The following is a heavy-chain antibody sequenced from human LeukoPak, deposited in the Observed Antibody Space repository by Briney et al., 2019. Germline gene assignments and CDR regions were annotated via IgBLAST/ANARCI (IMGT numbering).Heavy chain of an antibody. V-gene: IGHV3-33*01. CDR1: GFTFSSYG. D-gene: IGHD6-13*01. CDR2: IWYDGSNK. Sequence: GGSLRLSCAASGFTFSSYGMHWVRQAPGKALEWVAVIWYDGSNKYYADSVKGRFTISRDNSKNTLYLQMNSLRAEDTAVYYCARSSIGYSSSWYLDYWGQGTLVTVSS. CDR3: ARSSIGYSSSWYLDY. J-gene: IGHJ4*02.